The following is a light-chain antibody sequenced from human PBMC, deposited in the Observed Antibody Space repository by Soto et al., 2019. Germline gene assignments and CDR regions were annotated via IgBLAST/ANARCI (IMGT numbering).Light chain of an antibody. CDR2: DND. Sequence: QSVLTQPPSVSAAPGQKVTISCSGSSSNIGNNFVSWYQQFPGTAPKLLTYDNDKRPSGIPDRFSGSKSGTSATLGITGLQTGDEADYYCGTWDNSLSAVVFGGGTQLTVL. J-gene: IGLJ2*01. CDR3: GTWDNSLSAVV. CDR1: SSNIGNNF. V-gene: IGLV1-51*01.